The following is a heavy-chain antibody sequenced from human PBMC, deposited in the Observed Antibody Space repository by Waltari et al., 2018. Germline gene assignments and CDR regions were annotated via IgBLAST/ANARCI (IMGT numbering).Heavy chain of an antibody. CDR3: ATQASISSPSF. V-gene: IGHV3-30*02. CDR2: IRVDGGQK. J-gene: IGHJ4*02. Sequence: QVQLVESGGGVVLPGGALRLSCKASGVIFSRQDMNWVRQAPGMGLEWVSLIRVDGGQKFYADTVKGRFTVSRDNSRDTLYLHMESLRSGDTATYFCATQASISSPSFWGRGTLVTVSS. D-gene: IGHD3-16*02. CDR1: GVIFSRQD.